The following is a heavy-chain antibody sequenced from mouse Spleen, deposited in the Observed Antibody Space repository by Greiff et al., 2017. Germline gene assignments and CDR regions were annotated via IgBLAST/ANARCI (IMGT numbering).Heavy chain of an antibody. D-gene: IGHD1-1*01. CDR1: GYTFTSYW. CDR3: ARDEPYYGSSGDY. J-gene: IGHJ2*01. CDR2: IHPNSGST. V-gene: IGHV1-64*01. Sequence: QVQLQQPGAELVKPGASVKLSCKASGYTFTSYWMHWVKQRPGQGLEWIGMIHPNSGSTNYNEKFKSKATLTVDKSSSTAYMQLSSLTSEDSAVYYCARDEPYYGSSGDYWGQGTTLTVSS.